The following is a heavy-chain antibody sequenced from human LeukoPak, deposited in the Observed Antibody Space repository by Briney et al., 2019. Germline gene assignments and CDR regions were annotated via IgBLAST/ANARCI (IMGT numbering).Heavy chain of an antibody. V-gene: IGHV3-53*01. CDR3: ARAFEGIGVVVPAQSSLFYMDV. CDR2: IYSGGST. D-gene: IGHD2-2*01. CDR1: GFSVSNNY. J-gene: IGHJ6*03. Sequence: GGSLRLSCAASGFSVSNNYMNWVRQAPGKGLEWVSVIYSGGSTYYADSVKGRFTISRDNSKNSLYLQMNSLRAEDTAVYYCARAFEGIGVVVPAQSSLFYMDVWGKGTTVTISS.